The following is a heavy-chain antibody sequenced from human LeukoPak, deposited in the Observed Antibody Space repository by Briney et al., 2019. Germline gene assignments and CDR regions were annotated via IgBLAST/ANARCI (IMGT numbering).Heavy chain of an antibody. CDR1: GFTFSSYA. V-gene: IGHV3-23*01. J-gene: IGHJ5*02. Sequence: SGGSLRLSCAASGFTFSSYAMSWVRQAPGKGLEWVSAISGSGGSTYNADSVKGRFTISRDNSKSTLYLQMNGLRAEDTAVYYCAKDLRYCTNDVCYSIGFDPWGQGTLVTVSS. CDR2: ISGSGGST. D-gene: IGHD2-8*01. CDR3: AKDLRYCTNDVCYSIGFDP.